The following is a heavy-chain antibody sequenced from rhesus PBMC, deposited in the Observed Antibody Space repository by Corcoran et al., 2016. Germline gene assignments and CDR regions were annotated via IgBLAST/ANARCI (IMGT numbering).Heavy chain of an antibody. D-gene: IGHD4-23*01. CDR3: ARIYTVTWLPIDY. J-gene: IGHJ4*01. V-gene: IGHV4-76*01. CDR1: GGSISGGLD. Sequence: QVQLQEPGPGVVKPSETLSLTCAVPGGSISGGLDWSWIRQPPGKGLEWIGLIYGSSGSTNYNPSLKNRVTISKYASKNEFSLKLSSVTAADTAVYYCARIYTVTWLPIDYWGQGVLVTVSS. CDR2: IYGSSGST.